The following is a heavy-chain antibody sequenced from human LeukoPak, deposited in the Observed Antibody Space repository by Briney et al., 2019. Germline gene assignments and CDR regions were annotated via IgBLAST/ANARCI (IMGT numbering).Heavy chain of an antibody. CDR3: ARDLSTSSTWELDY. V-gene: IGHV1-2*02. D-gene: IGHD2/OR15-2a*01. J-gene: IGHJ4*02. CDR2: INPKSGGT. CDR1: GYTPTDYL. Sequence: GASVKVSCKASGYTPTDYLIHWVRQAPGQGLEYMGWINPKSGGTEYAQKFLGRVTMTRDTSTSTASMELSRLRSDDTAVYLCARDLSTSSTWELDYWGQGTLVTVSS.